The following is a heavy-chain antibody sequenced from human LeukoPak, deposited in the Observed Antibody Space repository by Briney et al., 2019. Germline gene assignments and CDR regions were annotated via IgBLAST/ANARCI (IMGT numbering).Heavy chain of an antibody. D-gene: IGHD3-3*01. CDR2: INPNSGGT. J-gene: IGHJ5*02. Sequence: ASVKVSRKASGYTFTGYYMHWVRQAPGQGLEWMGWINPNSGGTNYAQKFQGRVTMTRDTSISTAYMELSRLRSDDTAVYYCARDWYYDFWSGYYLTPGWFDPWGQGTLVTVSS. CDR1: GYTFTGYY. V-gene: IGHV1-2*02. CDR3: ARDWYYDFWSGYYLTPGWFDP.